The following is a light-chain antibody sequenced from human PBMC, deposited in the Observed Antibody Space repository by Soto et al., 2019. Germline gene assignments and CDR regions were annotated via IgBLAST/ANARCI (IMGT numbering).Light chain of an antibody. J-gene: IGKJ2*01. V-gene: IGKV3-20*01. Sequence: EIVLTQSPGTLSLSPGERATLSCRASQSVTSNKLAWYQQKPGQAPRLLIYGASSRATGIPDRFSASGSGTDFTLTISRLEPEDFAIYYCQQYGTSPFAFGQGTKLEI. CDR2: GAS. CDR1: QSVTSNK. CDR3: QQYGTSPFA.